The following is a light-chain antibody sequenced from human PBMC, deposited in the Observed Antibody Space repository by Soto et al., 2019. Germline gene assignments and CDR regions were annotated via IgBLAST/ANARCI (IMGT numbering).Light chain of an antibody. J-gene: IGKJ2*01. CDR2: GAS. V-gene: IGKV3-15*01. CDR3: QQSRT. Sequence: DIVLTQSPGTLSLSPGERATLSCRASQSVRRNLAWYQQKPGQAPRLLISGASTRATGIPARFSGSGSGTEFTLTISSLQSEDFAIYYCQQSRTFAQGTKVDIK. CDR1: QSVRRN.